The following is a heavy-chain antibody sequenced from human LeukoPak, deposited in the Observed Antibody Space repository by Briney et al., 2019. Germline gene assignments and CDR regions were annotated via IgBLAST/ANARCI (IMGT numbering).Heavy chain of an antibody. Sequence: GGSLRLSCEASGFTFSNYGLHRVRQTPGKGLEWVAAISSDGVEKHYADSVKGRFTISRDNSKSTLYLQMNSLRAEDTALYYCAREGHYDILTGYSPLEYYFYYMDVWGKGTTVTVSS. D-gene: IGHD3-9*01. CDR3: AREGHYDILTGYSPLEYYFYYMDV. V-gene: IGHV3-30*04. J-gene: IGHJ6*03. CDR2: ISSDGVEK. CDR1: GFTFSNYG.